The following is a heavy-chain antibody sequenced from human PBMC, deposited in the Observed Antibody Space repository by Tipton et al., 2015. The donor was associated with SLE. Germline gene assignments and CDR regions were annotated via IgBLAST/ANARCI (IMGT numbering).Heavy chain of an antibody. CDR1: GGSLSGYT. CDR3: ARSIPVAGLFDY. J-gene: IGHJ4*02. V-gene: IGHV4-34*01. D-gene: IGHD6-19*01. CDR2: INHMGST. Sequence: TLSLPCAVYGGSLSGYTWSWIRQPPGKGLEWIGEINHMGSTNYKQSLKRRVTISVDTSKNQFSLKLSSVTAADTAVYYCARSIPVAGLFDYWGQGTPVTVSS.